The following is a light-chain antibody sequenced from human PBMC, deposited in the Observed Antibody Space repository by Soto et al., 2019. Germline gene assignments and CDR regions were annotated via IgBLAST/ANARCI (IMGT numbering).Light chain of an antibody. CDR2: GAS. V-gene: IGKV3D-20*02. J-gene: IGKJ3*01. CDR3: QHRNNRPFS. CDR1: QIISSTY. Sequence: DIVLTQSPGTLSLSPGERATLSCRASQIISSTYLGWYQQKPGQAPRLLIYGASNRATGIPARFSGSGSGTDFTLTISSLEPEDFAVYYCQHRNNRPFSFGPGTKVDIK.